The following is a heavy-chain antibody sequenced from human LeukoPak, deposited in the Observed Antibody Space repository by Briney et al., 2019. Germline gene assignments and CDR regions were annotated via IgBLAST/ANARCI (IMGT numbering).Heavy chain of an antibody. CDR3: ARALLSRITMIVVVIDAFDI. CDR1: GFTVSSNY. CDR2: IYSGGST. V-gene: IGHV3-66*01. Sequence: GGSLRLSCAASGFTVSSNYMSWVRQAPGKGLEWVSVIYSGGSTYYADSVKGRFTISRDNSKNTLYLQMNSLRAEDTAVYYCARALLSRITMIVVVIDAFDIWGQGTMVTVSS. J-gene: IGHJ3*02. D-gene: IGHD3-22*01.